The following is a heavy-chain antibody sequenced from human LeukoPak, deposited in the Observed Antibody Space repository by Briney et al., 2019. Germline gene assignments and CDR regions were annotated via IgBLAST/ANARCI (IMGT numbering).Heavy chain of an antibody. CDR2: IYHSRST. V-gene: IGHV4-38-2*02. CDR3: AREVPASSPPDY. J-gene: IGHJ4*02. D-gene: IGHD2-2*01. CDR1: GYSISSGYY. Sequence: SETLSLTCTVSGYSISSGYYWGWIRQPPGKGLEWIGSIYHSRSTYYNPSLKSRVTISVDTSKNQFSLKLSSVTAADTAVYYCAREVPASSPPDYWGQGTLVTVSS.